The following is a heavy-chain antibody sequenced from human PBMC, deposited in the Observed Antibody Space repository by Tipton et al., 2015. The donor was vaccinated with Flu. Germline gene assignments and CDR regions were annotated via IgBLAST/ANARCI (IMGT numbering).Heavy chain of an antibody. D-gene: IGHD2-15*01. CDR3: ARQGAYCSGGSCYSWFDP. Sequence: TLSLTCTVSGGSISSYYWSWIRQPPGKGLEWIGYIYYSGSTNYNPSLKSRVTISVDTSKNQFSLKLSSVTAADTAVYYCARQGAYCSGGSCYSWFDPWGQGTLVTVSS. CDR2: IYYSGST. V-gene: IGHV4-59*08. CDR1: GGSISSYY. J-gene: IGHJ5*02.